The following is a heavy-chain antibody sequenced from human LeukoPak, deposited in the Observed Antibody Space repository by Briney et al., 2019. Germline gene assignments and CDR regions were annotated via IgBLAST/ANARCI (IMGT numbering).Heavy chain of an antibody. J-gene: IGHJ4*02. CDR2: INTNTGNP. D-gene: IGHD2-15*01. V-gene: IGHV7-4-1*02. CDR3: ARDPGDIVEYYFDY. Sequence: ASVKVSCKAPGYTFTSYAMNWVRQAPGQGLEWMGWINTNTGNPTYAQGFTGRFVFSLDTSVSTAYLQISSLKAEDTAVYYCARDPGDIVEYYFDYWGQGTLVTVSS. CDR1: GYTFTSYA.